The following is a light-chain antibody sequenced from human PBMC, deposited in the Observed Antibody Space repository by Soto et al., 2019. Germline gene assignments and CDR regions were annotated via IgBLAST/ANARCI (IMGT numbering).Light chain of an antibody. CDR1: QSIRSW. CDR3: QQYNSYWT. Sequence: DIQMTQSPSTLCASVGDRVTITCRASQSIRSWLAWYQQKPGKAPKLLIYKASSLESGVPSKLSGSGSGTEFTLTIRSLQPDDFATYYCQQYNSYWTFGQGTKVDIK. CDR2: KAS. J-gene: IGKJ1*01. V-gene: IGKV1-5*03.